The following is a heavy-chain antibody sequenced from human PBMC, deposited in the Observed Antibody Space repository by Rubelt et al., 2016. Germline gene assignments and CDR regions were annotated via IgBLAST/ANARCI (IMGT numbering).Heavy chain of an antibody. J-gene: IGHJ4*02. V-gene: IGHV4-34*01. Sequence: QVQLQQWGAGLLKPSETLSLTCAVYGGSFSGYYWSWIRQPPGKGLEWIGEINHRGSTNYNPSLKSRVTISVDTSKNQFSLKLSSWTASETAVYYCARVRRWAGRYLDYWGQGTLVTVSS. CDR1: GGSFSGYY. CDR3: ARVRRWAGRYLDY. D-gene: IGHD1-26*01. CDR2: INHRGST.